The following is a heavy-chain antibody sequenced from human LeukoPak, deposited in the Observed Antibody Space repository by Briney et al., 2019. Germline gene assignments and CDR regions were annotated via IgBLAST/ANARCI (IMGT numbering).Heavy chain of an antibody. Sequence: SETLSLTCTVSGGSISYFYWSWIRQPPGKGLEWIGYIYYSGSTNYNPSLKSRVTISIDASKNQFSLKLSSVTAADTAVYYCARHLSYSNPLPVWGQGTTVTVSS. CDR2: IYYSGST. CDR3: ARHLSYSNPLPV. CDR1: GGSISYFY. D-gene: IGHD4-4*01. J-gene: IGHJ6*02. V-gene: IGHV4-59*08.